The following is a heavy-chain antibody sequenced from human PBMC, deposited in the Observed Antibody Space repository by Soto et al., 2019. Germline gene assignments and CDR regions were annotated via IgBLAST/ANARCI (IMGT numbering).Heavy chain of an antibody. CDR1: GGSISSGDYY. D-gene: IGHD6-19*01. V-gene: IGHV4-30-4*01. CDR2: IYYSGST. CDR3: AVSIAVADPYWYFDL. J-gene: IGHJ2*01. Sequence: QVQLQESGPGLVKPSQTLSLTCTVSGGSISSGDYYWSWIRQPPGKGLEWIGYIYYSGSTYYNPPLKSRVTISVDTSKNQFSLKLSSVTAADTAVYYCAVSIAVADPYWYFDLWGRGTLVTVSS.